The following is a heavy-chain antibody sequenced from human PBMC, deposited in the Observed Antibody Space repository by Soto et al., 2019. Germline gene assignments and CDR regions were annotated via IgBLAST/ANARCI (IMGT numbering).Heavy chain of an antibody. CDR3: ARGISTYFRPPWLHP. CDR2: MHHAGGT. Sequence: QVVLQEAGSGLVKPSQTLSLTCAVSGDSISSGGYSWNWIRQSSGKGLEWIGFMHHAGGTLSNPSHHRRVTSSRATSRNQFSLRLPSVTAGDTAVYFSARGISTYFRPPWLHPWGQGILVTVSA. D-gene: IGHD3-9*01. V-gene: IGHV4-30-2*06. J-gene: IGHJ5*02. CDR1: GDSISSGGYS.